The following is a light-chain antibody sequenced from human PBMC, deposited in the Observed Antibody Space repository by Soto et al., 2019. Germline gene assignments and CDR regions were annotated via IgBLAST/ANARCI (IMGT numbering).Light chain of an antibody. J-gene: IGKJ1*01. V-gene: IGKV1-27*01. CDR2: AAS. Sequence: DIHMSQSPSSQSAYVGDRVTITCRASQGIANYLAWYQHKPGKVPNLLIYAASTLQSGVPSRFSGGGSGTDFTLTISSLQPEDVATYYCQKYNSAPRTFGQGTKVDIK. CDR3: QKYNSAPRT. CDR1: QGIANY.